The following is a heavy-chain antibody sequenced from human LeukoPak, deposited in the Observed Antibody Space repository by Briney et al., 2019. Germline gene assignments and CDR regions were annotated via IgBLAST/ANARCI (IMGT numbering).Heavy chain of an antibody. J-gene: IGHJ3*02. CDR2: IYSSTST. CDR1: GFNVSSYY. Sequence: PGGSLRPSCAASGFNVSSYYMSWVRQAPGKGLEWVSLIYSSTSTYYADSVKGRFTISRDKSKNTLFLQMKSLRAEDTAVYYCARYYLDSSGYYHDAYDIWGQGTMVTVSS. D-gene: IGHD3-22*01. CDR3: ARYYLDSSGYYHDAYDI. V-gene: IGHV3-53*01.